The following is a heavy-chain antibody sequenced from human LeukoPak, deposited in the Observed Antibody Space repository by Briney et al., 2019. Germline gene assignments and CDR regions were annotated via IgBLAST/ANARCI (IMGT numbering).Heavy chain of an antibody. V-gene: IGHV4-59*08. CDR2: IYYTGNT. CDR1: GGSISSYY. Sequence: SETLSLTCTVSGGSISSYYWSWIRQPPGKGLEWIGYIYYTGNTNYNPSLKSRVTISVDTSKNQFSLNLSSVAAADTAIYYCARLGGATSPFGYWGQGTLVTVSS. CDR3: ARLGGATSPFGY. J-gene: IGHJ4*02. D-gene: IGHD1-26*01.